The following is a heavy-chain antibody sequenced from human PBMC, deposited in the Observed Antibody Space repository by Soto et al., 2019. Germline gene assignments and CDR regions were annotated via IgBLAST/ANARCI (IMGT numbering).Heavy chain of an antibody. Sequence: XSVKVSCKASGYTFTSYGISWVRQAPVQGLEWMGWISAYNGNTNYAQKLQGRVTMTTDTSTSTAYMELRSLRSDDTAVYYCARDLGPRRDGYNYGYWGQGTLVTVSS. CDR2: ISAYNGNT. J-gene: IGHJ4*02. V-gene: IGHV1-18*01. CDR1: GYTFTSYG. CDR3: ARDLGPRRDGYNYGY. D-gene: IGHD5-12*01.